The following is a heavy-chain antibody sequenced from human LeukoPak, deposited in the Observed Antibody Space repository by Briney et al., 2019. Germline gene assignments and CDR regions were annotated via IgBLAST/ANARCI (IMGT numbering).Heavy chain of an antibody. J-gene: IGHJ4*02. V-gene: IGHV3-7*01. CDR1: RFTLSTYW. CDR2: IKQDGSQE. CDR3: ARGVPYDSWSGPHYSDY. Sequence: GGSLRLSCAASRFTLSTYWMSWVRQAPGKGLEWVAHIKQDGSQEYYVDSVKGRFTISRDSAKNSLYLQMNSLRAEGTAVYYCARGVPYDSWSGPHYSDYWGRGTLVTVSS. D-gene: IGHD3-3*01.